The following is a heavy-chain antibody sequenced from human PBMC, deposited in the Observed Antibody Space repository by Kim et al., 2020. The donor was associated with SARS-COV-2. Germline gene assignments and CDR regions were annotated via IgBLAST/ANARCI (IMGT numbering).Heavy chain of an antibody. Sequence: ASVKVSCKASGYTFTSYGISWVRQAPGQGLEWMGWISAYNGNTNYAQKLQGRVTMTTDTSTSTAYMELRSLRSDDTAVYYCAREGLSGYYYYGMDVWGQGTTVTVSS. CDR1: GYTFTSYG. J-gene: IGHJ6*02. CDR2: ISAYNGNT. CDR3: AREGLSGYYYYGMDV. D-gene: IGHD3-10*01. V-gene: IGHV1-18*04.